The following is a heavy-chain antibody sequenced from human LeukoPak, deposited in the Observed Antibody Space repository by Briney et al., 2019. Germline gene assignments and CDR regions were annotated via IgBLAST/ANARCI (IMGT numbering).Heavy chain of an antibody. CDR1: SGSINSSGYY. J-gene: IGHJ5*02. CDR3: ARGGRSAILFDP. V-gene: IGHV4-39*01. D-gene: IGHD2-21*01. Sequence: SSEPLSLTCTVCSGSINSSGYYGRWIRQPPGKGLEWIGSMYYSGSTYYNPSLKSRVTISVDTYKNEFSLKLSSVTAADTGVYHCARGGRSAILFDPWGEGTLVTVS. CDR2: MYYSGST.